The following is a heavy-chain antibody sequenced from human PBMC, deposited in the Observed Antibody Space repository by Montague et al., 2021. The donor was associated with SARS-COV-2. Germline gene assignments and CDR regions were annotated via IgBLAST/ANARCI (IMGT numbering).Heavy chain of an antibody. D-gene: IGHD2-15*01. V-gene: IGHV4-39*01. CDR2: IYNGGTT. CDR1: GDSIRNSGYS. CDR3: ATRTRYPQNDFGF. J-gene: IGHJ4*02. Sequence: SETVSLTCTVSGDSIRNSGYSWGWVRQPPGKGLEWIGNIYNGGTTFYNPSLESRVTIFVDTSKNQFSLKLSSVTAADTAVYYCATRTRYPQNDFGFWGQGTLVTVSS.